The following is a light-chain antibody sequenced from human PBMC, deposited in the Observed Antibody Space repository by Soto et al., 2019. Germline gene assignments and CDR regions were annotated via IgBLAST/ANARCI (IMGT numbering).Light chain of an antibody. CDR1: RSNIGAGYA. CDR2: DNT. V-gene: IGLV1-40*01. J-gene: IGLJ2*01. Sequence: QSVLTQPPSVSGAPGQRVTISCTGSRSNIGAGYAVHWYQQLPGTAPKLLIYDNTNRPSGVPDRFSASESGTSASLAITGRQPEDEAEYYCQAYDTSLRATVFGGGTKLTVL. CDR3: QAYDTSLRATV.